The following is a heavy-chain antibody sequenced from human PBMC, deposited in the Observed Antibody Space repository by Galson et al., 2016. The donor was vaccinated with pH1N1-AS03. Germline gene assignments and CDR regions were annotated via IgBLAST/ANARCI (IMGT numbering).Heavy chain of an antibody. CDR2: IISIFGTT. CDR3: ARAGADIVVVPAGWFDP. CDR1: GGTFNTYA. J-gene: IGHJ5*02. V-gene: IGHV1-69*13. D-gene: IGHD2-2*01. Sequence: SVKVSCKASGGTFNTYATSWVRQAPGQGLEWMGGIISIFGTTNHDQKFQGRVTITADESTSSVYMELSSLRSEDTAVYYCARAGADIVVVPAGWFDPWGQGTLVTVSS.